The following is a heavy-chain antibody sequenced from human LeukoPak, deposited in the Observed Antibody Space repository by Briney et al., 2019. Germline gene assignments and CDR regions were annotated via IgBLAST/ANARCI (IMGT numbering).Heavy chain of an antibody. D-gene: IGHD2-2*01. CDR1: GYTFTSNG. CDR2: INVNSGKT. J-gene: IGHJ4*02. Sequence: ASVKVSCKASGYTFTSNGFCWVRQAPGQGREWMGWINVNSGKTSYVQKFQGRVTMTTDTSTSTAYMELRSLTSDDTAVYYCARAVPAADYWGQGTLVTVSA. CDR3: ARAVPAADY. V-gene: IGHV1-18*01.